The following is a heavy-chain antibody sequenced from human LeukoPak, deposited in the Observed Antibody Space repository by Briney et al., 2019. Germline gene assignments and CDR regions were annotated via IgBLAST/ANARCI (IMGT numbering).Heavy chain of an antibody. Sequence: SQTLSLTCAISGDSVSSNSAAWNWIRQSPSRGLEWLGRTYYRSKWYNDYAVSVKSRITINPDTSKNQFSLQLNSVTPEDTAVYYCAKDGGGYYPYYYYYMDVWGKGTTVTIS. CDR1: GDSVSSNSAA. J-gene: IGHJ6*03. D-gene: IGHD3-22*01. CDR3: AKDGGGYYPYYYYYMDV. CDR2: TYYRSKWYN. V-gene: IGHV6-1*01.